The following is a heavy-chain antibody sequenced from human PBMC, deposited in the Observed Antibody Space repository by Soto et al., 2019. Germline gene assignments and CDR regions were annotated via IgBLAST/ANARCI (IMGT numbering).Heavy chain of an antibody. Sequence: GASVKVSCKASGYTFTSYVITWVRQAPGQGLEWMGWINANSGGTNYAQKFQGWVTMTRDTSISTAYMELSRLRSDDTAVYYCASGYCSSTSCYRDDAFDIWGQGTMVTVSS. V-gene: IGHV1-2*04. CDR1: GYTFTSYV. CDR3: ASGYCSSTSCYRDDAFDI. J-gene: IGHJ3*02. D-gene: IGHD2-2*02. CDR2: INANSGGT.